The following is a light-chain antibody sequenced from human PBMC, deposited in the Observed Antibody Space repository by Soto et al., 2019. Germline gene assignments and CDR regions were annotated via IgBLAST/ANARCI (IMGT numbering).Light chain of an antibody. J-gene: IGLJ2*01. Sequence: QAVVTQPPSVSGAPGQRVTISCTGSSSNIGAGYDVHWYQQLPGTAPKLLIYDNTNRPSGVPDRFSGSKSGTSASLAITGLQAEDEADYYCQSYDSSLSDSRVFGGGTQLTVL. CDR1: SSNIGAGYD. CDR3: QSYDSSLSDSRV. V-gene: IGLV1-40*01. CDR2: DNT.